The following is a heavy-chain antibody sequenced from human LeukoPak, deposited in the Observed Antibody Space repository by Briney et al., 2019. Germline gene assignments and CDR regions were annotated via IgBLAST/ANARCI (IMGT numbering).Heavy chain of an antibody. J-gene: IGHJ4*02. CDR1: GYTFTGYY. Sequence: GASVKVSCKASGYTFTGYYMHWVRQAPGQGLEWTGWINPNSGGTNYAQKFQGRVTMTRDTSISTAYMELSRLRSDDTAVYYCAREPYYYGSGSRFDYWGQGTLVTVSS. CDR3: AREPYYYGSGSRFDY. V-gene: IGHV1-2*02. D-gene: IGHD3-10*01. CDR2: INPNSGGT.